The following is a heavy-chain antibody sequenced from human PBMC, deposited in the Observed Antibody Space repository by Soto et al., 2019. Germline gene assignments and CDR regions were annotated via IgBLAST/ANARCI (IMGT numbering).Heavy chain of an antibody. D-gene: IGHD3-10*01. CDR2: INAGNGNT. CDR1: GYTFTSYA. Sequence: ASVKVSCKASGYTFTSYAMHWVRRAPGQRLEWMGWINAGNGNTKYSQKFQGRVTITRDTSASTAYMELSSLRSEDTAVYYCARVEGDYYGSGSYPHLDYWGQGTLVTVSS. J-gene: IGHJ4*02. CDR3: ARVEGDYYGSGSYPHLDY. V-gene: IGHV1-3*01.